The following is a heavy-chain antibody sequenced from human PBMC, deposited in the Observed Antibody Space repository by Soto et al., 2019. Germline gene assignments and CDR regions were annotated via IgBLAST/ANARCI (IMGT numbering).Heavy chain of an antibody. CDR2: INAGNGNT. CDR3: ARSREPYSSGWYSPYFQH. Sequence: ASVKVSCKASGYTFTSYAMHWVRQAPGQRLEWMGWINAGNGNTKYSQKFQGRVTITRDTSASTAYMELSSLRSEDTAVYYCARSREPYSSGWYSPYFQHWGQGTLVTSPQ. D-gene: IGHD6-19*01. V-gene: IGHV1-3*01. J-gene: IGHJ1*01. CDR1: GYTFTSYA.